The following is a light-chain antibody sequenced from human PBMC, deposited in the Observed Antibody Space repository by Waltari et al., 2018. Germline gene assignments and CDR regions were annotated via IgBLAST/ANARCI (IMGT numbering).Light chain of an antibody. CDR1: QGISSW. CDR2: TAS. J-gene: IGKJ1*01. CDR3: QQAYSFPWT. V-gene: IGKV1-12*01. Sequence: DIQMTQSPSSVSASVGDRVTITCRGSQGISSWLAWYQQKVGEAPKLLIYTASSLETGVPSRFSGSGSGTDFTLTISSLQPEDFAAYYCQQAYSFPWTFGQGTKVEIK.